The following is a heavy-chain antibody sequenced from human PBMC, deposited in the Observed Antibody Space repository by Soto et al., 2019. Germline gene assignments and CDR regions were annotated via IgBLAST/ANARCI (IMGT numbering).Heavy chain of an antibody. CDR2: IYHSGST. CDR3: ARAHPAAGNWFDP. V-gene: IGHV4-4*02. Sequence: QVQLQESGPGLVKPSGTLSLTCAVSGGSISSSNWWRWVRQPPGKGLEWVGEIYHSGSTNYNPSLKSRVTISVDKTKNQFSLKLSAVTAADTAVYYCARAHPAAGNWFDPWGQGTLVTVSS. J-gene: IGHJ5*02. D-gene: IGHD2-15*01. CDR1: GGSISSSNW.